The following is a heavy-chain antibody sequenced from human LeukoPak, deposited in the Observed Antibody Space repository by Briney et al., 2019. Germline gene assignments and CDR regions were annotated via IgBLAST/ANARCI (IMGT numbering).Heavy chain of an antibody. CDR2: IYGGDAA. CDR3: VTSTGQQFIPYDY. J-gene: IGHJ4*02. V-gene: IGHV3-66*02. Sequence: GGSLRLSCAASGINVSSNYMTWIRQAPGKGLEWVSLIYGGDAAYYAESVRGRFMISRDNLKNTLFLQMSSLRVEDTAVYYCVTSTGQQFIPYDYWGPGTHVTVSS. D-gene: IGHD6-13*01. CDR1: GINVSSNY.